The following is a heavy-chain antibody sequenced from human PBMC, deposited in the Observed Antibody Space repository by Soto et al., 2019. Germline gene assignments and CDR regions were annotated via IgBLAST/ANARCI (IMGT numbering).Heavy chain of an antibody. D-gene: IGHD2-21*01. CDR3: TRGGDAYKNGH. V-gene: IGHV4-59*01. Sequence: SETLSLTCTVSGGSISSYYWSWIRQPPGKGLEWIGYIHYSGSTNYNPSLKSRVTISVDTSKNQFSLKLTSVNAADTAVYYCTRGGDAYKNGHWGQGTLVTVSS. J-gene: IGHJ4*02. CDR2: IHYSGST. CDR1: GGSISSYY.